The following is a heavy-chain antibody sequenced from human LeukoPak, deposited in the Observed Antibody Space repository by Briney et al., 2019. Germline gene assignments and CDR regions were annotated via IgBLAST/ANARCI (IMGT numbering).Heavy chain of an antibody. Sequence: AGRSLRLSCAASGFIFSNYWMAWVRQAPGKGLEWVAMIHPDGSGKSYVDSVRGRFTISRDNAKNSLFLQMNSLRVEDTAVYYCASQASARFDYWGQGTLVTVSS. CDR1: GFIFSNYW. V-gene: IGHV3-7*02. CDR3: ASQASARFDY. J-gene: IGHJ4*02. D-gene: IGHD6-25*01. CDR2: IHPDGSGK.